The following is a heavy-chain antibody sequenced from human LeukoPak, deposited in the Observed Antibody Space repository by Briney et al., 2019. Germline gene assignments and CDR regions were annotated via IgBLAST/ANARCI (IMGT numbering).Heavy chain of an antibody. Sequence: GGSLRLSCAASGFTFNSYWMHWVRQAPGKGLVGVSRINIDGGSITYADSVKGRFTVSRDNAKNTLYLQMDSLRADDTAVYYCAGARAAYSWFDPWGQGTLATVSS. CDR2: INIDGGSI. D-gene: IGHD2-15*01. CDR3: AGARAAYSWFDP. J-gene: IGHJ5*02. CDR1: GFTFNSYW. V-gene: IGHV3-74*01.